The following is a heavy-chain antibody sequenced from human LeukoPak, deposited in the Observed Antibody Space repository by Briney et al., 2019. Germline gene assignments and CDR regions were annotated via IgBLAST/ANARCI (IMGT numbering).Heavy chain of an antibody. Sequence: GGSLRLFCAASGFTFSGSAMHWVRQASGKGLEWVGRIRSKANSYATAYAASVKGRFTISRDDSKNAAYLQMNSLKTEDTAVYYCTRVGATFLDYWGQGTLVTVSS. D-gene: IGHD1-26*01. CDR1: GFTFSGSA. CDR2: IRSKANSYAT. V-gene: IGHV3-73*01. J-gene: IGHJ4*02. CDR3: TRVGATFLDY.